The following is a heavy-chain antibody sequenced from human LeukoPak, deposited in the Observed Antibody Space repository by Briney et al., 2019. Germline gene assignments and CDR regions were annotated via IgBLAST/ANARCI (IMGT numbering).Heavy chain of an antibody. Sequence: SETLSLTCTVSGGSISNYYWGWVRQPPGKGLEWIGHIYFGGSTFYNPALKSRLTMSIDTSKDQFSLNINSLGAADTAVYYCARVPVYFGKGYFDSWGRGTLVTVSS. CDR3: ARVPVYFGKGYFDS. D-gene: IGHD2/OR15-2a*01. J-gene: IGHJ4*02. CDR2: IYFGGST. CDR1: GGSISNYY. V-gene: IGHV4-59*04.